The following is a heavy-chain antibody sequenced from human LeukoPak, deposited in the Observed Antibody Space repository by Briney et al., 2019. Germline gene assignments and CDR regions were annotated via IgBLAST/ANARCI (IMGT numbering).Heavy chain of an antibody. V-gene: IGHV4-61*02. CDR1: GGSISSGSYY. CDR2: IYTSGST. D-gene: IGHD5-18*01. J-gene: IGHJ5*02. Sequence: SETLSLTCTVSGGSISSGSYYWGWIRQPAGKGLEWIGRIYTSGSTNYNPSLKSRVTISIDTSKNQFSLKLSSVTAADTAVYYCARGRGWIQPGAFRFDPWGQGTLVTVSS. CDR3: ARGRGWIQPGAFRFDP.